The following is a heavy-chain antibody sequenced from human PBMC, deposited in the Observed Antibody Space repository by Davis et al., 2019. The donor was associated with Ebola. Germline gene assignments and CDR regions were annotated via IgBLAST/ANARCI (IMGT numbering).Heavy chain of an antibody. D-gene: IGHD5-18*01. V-gene: IGHV1-8*01. J-gene: IGHJ4*02. CDR1: GYTFTSYD. Sequence: AASVKVSCKASGYTFTSYDINWVRQATGQGPEWMGWMNPNSGNTGYAQKFQGRVTITRDTSASTAYMELSSLRSEDTAVYYCASPQRIQLWLQFDYWGQGTLVTVSS. CDR2: MNPNSGNT. CDR3: ASPQRIQLWLQFDY.